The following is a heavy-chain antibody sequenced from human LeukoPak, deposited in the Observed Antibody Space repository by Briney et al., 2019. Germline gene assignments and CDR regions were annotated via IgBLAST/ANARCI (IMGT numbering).Heavy chain of an antibody. CDR2: IYTSGST. J-gene: IGHJ4*02. Sequence: SQTLSLTCTVSGGSISSGSYHWSWIRQPAGKGLEWIGRIYTSGSTNYNPSLKSRVTISVDTSKNQFSLKLSSVTAADTAVYYCAREVVGATNDYWGQGTLVTVSS. CDR3: AREVVGATNDY. V-gene: IGHV4-61*02. CDR1: GGSISSGSYH. D-gene: IGHD1-26*01.